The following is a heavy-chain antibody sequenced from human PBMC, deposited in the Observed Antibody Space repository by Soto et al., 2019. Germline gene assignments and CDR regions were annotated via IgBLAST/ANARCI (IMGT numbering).Heavy chain of an antibody. CDR1: GGTFSSYA. J-gene: IGHJ4*02. D-gene: IGHD3-22*01. Sequence: SVKVSCKASGGTFSSYAISWVRQAPGQGLEWMGGIIPIFGTANYAQKFQGRVTITADESTSTAYTELSSLRSEDTAVYYCARDSDYYDSSGYYDYWGQGTLVTVSS. CDR3: ARDSDYYDSSGYYDY. V-gene: IGHV1-69*13. CDR2: IIPIFGTA.